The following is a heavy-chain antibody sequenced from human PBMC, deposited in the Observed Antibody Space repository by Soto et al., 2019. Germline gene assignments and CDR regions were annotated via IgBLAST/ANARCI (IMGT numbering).Heavy chain of an antibody. CDR3: ARVYTILGGDAFDI. CDR1: GYTFTSYG. Sequence: ASVKVSCKASGYTFTSYGISWVRQAPGQGLEWMGWISAYNVNTNYAQKLQGRVTMTTDTSTSTAYMELRSLRSDDTAVYYCARVYTILGGDAFDIWGQGTMVTVSS. D-gene: IGHD2-8*01. V-gene: IGHV1-18*01. J-gene: IGHJ3*02. CDR2: ISAYNVNT.